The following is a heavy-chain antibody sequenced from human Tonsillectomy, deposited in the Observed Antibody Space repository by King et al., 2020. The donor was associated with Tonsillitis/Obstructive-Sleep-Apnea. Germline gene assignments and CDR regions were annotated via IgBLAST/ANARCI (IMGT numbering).Heavy chain of an antibody. J-gene: IGHJ4*02. V-gene: IGHV5-51*01. CDR3: VRLPEGGRRNALHY. CDR2: IYPLDSDT. D-gene: IGHD1-14*01. Sequence: VQLVESGAEVKKPGESLRISCKGSGYTFTAFWIGWVRQMPGKGLEWMGLIYPLDSDTTYGPSFQGQVTISADESINTAYLQWSSLQASDTAMYYCVRLPEGGRRNALHYWGQGTLVTVSS. CDR1: GYTFTAFW.